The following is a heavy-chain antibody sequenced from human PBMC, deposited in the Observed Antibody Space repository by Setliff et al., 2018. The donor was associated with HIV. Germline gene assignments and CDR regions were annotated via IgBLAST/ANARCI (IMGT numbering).Heavy chain of an antibody. Sequence: ASVKVSCKASGYTFTNYGASWVRQAPGQGLEGMGWISTFDRSINYDEKFEGRITMTTDTSTSTAYKELGGLISDDTAVYFCARAPRIFPEFNNPHPHFDHWGQGTLVTVSS. V-gene: IGHV1-18*01. J-gene: IGHJ4*02. CDR1: GYTFTNYG. CDR3: ARAPRIFPEFNNPHPHFDH. D-gene: IGHD3-3*01. CDR2: ISTFDRSI.